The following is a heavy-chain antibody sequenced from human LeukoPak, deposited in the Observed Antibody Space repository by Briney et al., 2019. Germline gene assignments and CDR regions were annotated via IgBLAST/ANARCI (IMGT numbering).Heavy chain of an antibody. CDR2: IYTSGST. Sequence: SETLSLTCTVSGGSISSYYWSWLRQPAGKGLEWIGRIYTSGSTNYNPSLKSRVTISVDTSKNQFSLKLSSVTAADTAVYYCARGGGDYKPRSYWCFDLWDRGTLVTVSS. D-gene: IGHD4-17*01. CDR3: ARGGGDYKPRSYWCFDL. V-gene: IGHV4-4*07. J-gene: IGHJ2*01. CDR1: GGSISSYY.